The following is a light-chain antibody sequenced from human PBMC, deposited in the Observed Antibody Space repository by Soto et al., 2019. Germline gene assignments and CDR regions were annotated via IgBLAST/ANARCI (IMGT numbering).Light chain of an antibody. CDR1: SSNIGNNY. V-gene: IGLV1-51*01. Sequence: QSVLTQPPSVSAAPGQKVTISCSGSSSNIGNNYVSWYQPLPGTAPKLLIYDNNKRPSGIPDRFSGSKSGTSATLGITGLQTGDEADYYCGTWDSSLSAHYVFGTGTKLTVL. J-gene: IGLJ1*01. CDR3: GTWDSSLSAHYV. CDR2: DNN.